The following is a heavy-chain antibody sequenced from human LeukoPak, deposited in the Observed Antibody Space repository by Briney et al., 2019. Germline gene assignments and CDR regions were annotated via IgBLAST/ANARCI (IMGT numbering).Heavy chain of an antibody. CDR3: ARVVYYDSSGYSDY. CDR2: IYTSGST. J-gene: IGHJ4*02. Sequence: SETLSLTCTVSGDSISSYYWSWIRQPAGEGLEWIGRIYTSGSTNYNPSLKSRVTMSVDTSKNQFSLKLSSVTAADTAVYYCARVVYYDSSGYSDYWGQGTLVTVSS. D-gene: IGHD3-22*01. V-gene: IGHV4-4*07. CDR1: GDSISSYY.